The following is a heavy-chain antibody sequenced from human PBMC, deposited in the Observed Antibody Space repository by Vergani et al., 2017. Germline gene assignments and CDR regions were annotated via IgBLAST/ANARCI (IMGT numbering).Heavy chain of an antibody. Sequence: QAQLQESGPGLVKPSETLSLTCHVFGVSVTDYNCNWIRQAPGKGLEWVGTLYTTGGATNASHNPFLKSRVSISVDTSKSQFSLRLTSVTAADSATYYWAGVTHSWQRADRWGQGLVVSVSS. V-gene: IGHV4-4*09. J-gene: IGHJ5*02. CDR1: GVSVTDYN. CDR2: LYTTGGA. D-gene: IGHD6-13*01. CDR3: AGVTHSWQRADR.